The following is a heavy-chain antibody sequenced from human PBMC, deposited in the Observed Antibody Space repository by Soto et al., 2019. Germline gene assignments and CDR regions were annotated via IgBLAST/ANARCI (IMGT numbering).Heavy chain of an antibody. CDR3: ARENGPTSNNYYDSSGYYDYYYYGMDV. CDR2: INPSGGST. CDR1: GYTFTSYY. D-gene: IGHD3-22*01. Sequence: ASVKVSCKASGYTFTSYYMHWVRQAPGQGLEWMGIINPSGGSTSYAQKFQGRVTMTRDTSTSTVYMELSSLRSEDTAVYYCARENGPTSNNYYDSSGYYDYYYYGMDVWGQGTTVTVSS. V-gene: IGHV1-46*01. J-gene: IGHJ6*02.